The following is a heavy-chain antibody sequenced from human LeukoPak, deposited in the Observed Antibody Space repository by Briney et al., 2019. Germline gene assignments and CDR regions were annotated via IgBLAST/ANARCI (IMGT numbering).Heavy chain of an antibody. Sequence: ASVKVSCKASGYTFTGYYMHWVRQAPGQGLEWMGWINPNSGGTNYAQKFQGRVTMTRDTSISTAYMELSRLRSDDTAVYCCARGLDSSGYYPFDYWGQGTLVTVSS. CDR2: INPNSGGT. CDR3: ARGLDSSGYYPFDY. V-gene: IGHV1-2*02. CDR1: GYTFTGYY. D-gene: IGHD3-22*01. J-gene: IGHJ4*02.